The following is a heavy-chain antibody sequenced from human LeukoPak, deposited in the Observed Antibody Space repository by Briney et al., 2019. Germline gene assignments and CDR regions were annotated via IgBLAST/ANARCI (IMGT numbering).Heavy chain of an antibody. CDR2: ISYDGSNK. CDR3: ARDHGAQYYYGSGSRTFDY. CDR1: GFTFSSYG. Sequence: GGSLRLSCAASGFTFSSYGMHWVRQAPGKGLEWVAVISYDGSNKYYADSVKGRFTISRDNAKNSLYLQMNSLRAEDTAVYYCARDHGAQYYYGSGSRTFDYWGQGTLVTVSS. D-gene: IGHD3-10*01. V-gene: IGHV3-30*03. J-gene: IGHJ4*02.